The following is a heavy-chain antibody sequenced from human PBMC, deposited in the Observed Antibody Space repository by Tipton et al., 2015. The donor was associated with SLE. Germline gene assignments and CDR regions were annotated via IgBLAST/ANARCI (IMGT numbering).Heavy chain of an antibody. J-gene: IGHJ4*02. CDR2: IYYSGST. V-gene: IGHV4-39*07. CDR3: ARGGFVELPFDY. Sequence: TLSLTCTENGGRISSSSYYWGWIRQPPGKGLEWIGSIYYSGSTYYNPSLKSRVTISVDTSKNQFSLKLSSVTAADTAVYYCARGGFVELPFDYWGQGTLVTVSS. D-gene: IGHD3-10*01. CDR1: GGRISSSSYY.